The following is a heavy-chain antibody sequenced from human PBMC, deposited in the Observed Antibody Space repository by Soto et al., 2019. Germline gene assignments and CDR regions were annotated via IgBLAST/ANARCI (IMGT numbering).Heavy chain of an antibody. D-gene: IGHD3-9*01. CDR1: GFTFSSYD. V-gene: IGHV3-13*01. Sequence: GSLRLSCAASGFTFSSYDMHWVRQATGKGLEWVSAIGTAGDTYYPGSVKGRFTISRENAKNSLYLQMNSLRAVDTAVYYCARGLVNHDAFDIWGQGTMVTVSS. CDR3: ARGLVNHDAFDI. J-gene: IGHJ3*02. CDR2: IGTAGDT.